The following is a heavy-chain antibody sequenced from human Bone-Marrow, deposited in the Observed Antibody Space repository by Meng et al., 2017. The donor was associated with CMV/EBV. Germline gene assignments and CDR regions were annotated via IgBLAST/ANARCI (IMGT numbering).Heavy chain of an antibody. CDR2: IKNDGSAM. J-gene: IGHJ4*02. V-gene: IGHV3-7*01. CDR1: GFTFSNFW. CDR3: ARGSLIAQGKDY. D-gene: IGHD2-21*01. Sequence: GESLKISCAASGFTFSNFWMNWVRQAPGKGLEWVANIKNDGSAMYYVDSVKGRFTISRDNSKNTLYLQMNSLRAEDTAVYYCARGSLIAQGKDYWGQGTLVTVSS.